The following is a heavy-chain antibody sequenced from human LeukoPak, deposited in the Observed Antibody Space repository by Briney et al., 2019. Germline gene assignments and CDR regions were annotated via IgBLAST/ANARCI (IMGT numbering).Heavy chain of an antibody. Sequence: GESLKISCKGSGYSFTSYWIGWVRQMPGNALEWMGIIYPGDSDTRYSPTFQGQVTISADKSTSTAYLQWSSLKASHTAMYYCARGASSSWYNNWFDPWGQGTLVTVSS. CDR3: ARGASSSWYNNWFDP. V-gene: IGHV5-51*01. D-gene: IGHD6-13*01. CDR2: IYPGDSDT. J-gene: IGHJ5*02. CDR1: GYSFTSYW.